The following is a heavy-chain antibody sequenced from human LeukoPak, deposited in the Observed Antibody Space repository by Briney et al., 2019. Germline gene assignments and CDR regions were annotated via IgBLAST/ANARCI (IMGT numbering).Heavy chain of an antibody. CDR2: ISGSGGST. CDR1: GFTFLSYA. CDR3: AKDITVTHSEYFQH. J-gene: IGHJ1*01. V-gene: IGHV3-23*01. Sequence: PGGSLRLSCAASGFTFLSYAMSWVRQAPGKGLEWVSAISGSGGSTYYADSVKGRFTISRDNSKNTLNLQMHSLRAEDTALYYCAKDITVTHSEYFQHWGQGTLVTVSS. D-gene: IGHD4-11*01.